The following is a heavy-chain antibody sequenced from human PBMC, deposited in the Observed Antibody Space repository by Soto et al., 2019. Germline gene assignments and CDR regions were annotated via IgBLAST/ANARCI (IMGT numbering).Heavy chain of an antibody. CDR3: AREDLLNYDILTGYRFDGMDV. Sequence: ASVKVSCKASGYTFTGYYMHWVRQAPGQGLEWMGWINPNSGGTNYAQKFQGRVTMTRDTSISTAYMELSRLRSDDTAVYYCAREDLLNYDILTGYRFDGMDVWGQGTTVTSP. CDR1: GYTFTGYY. D-gene: IGHD3-9*01. CDR2: INPNSGGT. V-gene: IGHV1-2*02. J-gene: IGHJ6*02.